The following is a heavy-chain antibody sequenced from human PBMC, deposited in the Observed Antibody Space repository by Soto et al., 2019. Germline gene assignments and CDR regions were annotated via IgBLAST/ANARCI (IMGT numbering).Heavy chain of an antibody. Sequence: QITLKESGPTLVRPTQTLTLTCTFSGFSLSTSGLGVGWIRQPPGKALEWLALIYWNDDKRYSPSLKARLTITKDTSKTQVVLTMTNMDPVDTATYYGAHRPSGWYLFDYWGQGTLVTVSS. CDR3: AHRPSGWYLFDY. J-gene: IGHJ4*02. CDR2: IYWNDDK. D-gene: IGHD6-19*01. V-gene: IGHV2-5*01. CDR1: GFSLSTSGLG.